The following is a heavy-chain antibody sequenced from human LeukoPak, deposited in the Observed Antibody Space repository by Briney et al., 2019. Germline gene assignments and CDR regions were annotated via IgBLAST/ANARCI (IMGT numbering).Heavy chain of an antibody. CDR1: GSHFIAYC. V-gene: IGHV5-51*01. CDR3: ARVAYSSGWTPLRN. CDR2: ICPGDSDT. Sequence: GASLKISCQGSGSHFIAYCIGWVRPMPGKGLGWMAIICPGDSDTKYSPSFQGQVTVSADKSVSTAYLQWRSLQASDTAIYYCARVAYSSGWTPLRNWGQGTRVIVSS. D-gene: IGHD6-25*01. J-gene: IGHJ4*02.